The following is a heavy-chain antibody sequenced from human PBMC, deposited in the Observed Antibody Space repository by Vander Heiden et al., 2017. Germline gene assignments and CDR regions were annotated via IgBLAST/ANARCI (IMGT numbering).Heavy chain of an antibody. CDR1: VGSFNDYS. D-gene: IGHD3-3*01. V-gene: IGHV4-34*01. J-gene: IGHJ3*01. CDR3: ARGDSQKKNDAFDL. CDR2: IAHSGSS. Sequence: QVQLQQWGAGLLKPSETLSLKCAVYVGSFNDYSWNWLRQSPGKGLEWIGRIAHSGSSSYNPSLKSRATISGDMSKNQFSLRLSSVTAADTAVYYCARGDSQKKNDAFDLWGQGTMVTVSS.